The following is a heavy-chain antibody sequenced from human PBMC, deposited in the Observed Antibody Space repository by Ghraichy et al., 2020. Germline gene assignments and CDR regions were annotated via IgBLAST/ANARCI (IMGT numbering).Heavy chain of an antibody. Sequence: GGSLRLSCEAPGFTFSSYGMHWVRQAPGKGLEWVAFIRYDASSKYYAGSVKGRFTISRDNSKNTLWLQMDSLRLEDTAVYYCAKDKGQWQVGGDYYFDSWSQGPLVTVYS. CDR2: IRYDASSK. V-gene: IGHV3-30*02. D-gene: IGHD6-19*01. J-gene: IGHJ4*01. CDR1: GFTFSSYG. CDR3: AKDKGQWQVGGDYYFDS.